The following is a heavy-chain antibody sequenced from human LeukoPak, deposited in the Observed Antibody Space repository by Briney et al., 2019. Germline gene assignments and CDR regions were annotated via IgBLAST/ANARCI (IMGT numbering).Heavy chain of an antibody. J-gene: IGHJ4*02. Sequence: PGGSLRLSCAASGFTFSNYCMNWVRQAPGKGLEWVSSISERSTYIYYADSVKGRFTISRDNAKNSLSLQMNSLRAEDTAVYYCARTRYCGNDFYPWDFHYWGQGTPVTVSS. D-gene: IGHD2-21*02. V-gene: IGHV3-21*01. CDR1: GFTFSNYC. CDR3: ARTRYCGNDFYPWDFHY. CDR2: ISERSTYI.